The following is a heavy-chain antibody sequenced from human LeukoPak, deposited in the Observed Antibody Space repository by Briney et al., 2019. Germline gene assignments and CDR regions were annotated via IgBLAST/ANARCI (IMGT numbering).Heavy chain of an antibody. D-gene: IGHD6-13*01. CDR2: IYYSGST. V-gene: IGHV4-39*07. CDR3: ARVQGSARLAPLKYSSSWYGGGNYYYYYMDV. CDR1: GGSISSSSYY. J-gene: IGHJ6*03. Sequence: SETLSLTCTVSGGSISSSSYYWGWIRQPPGKGLEWIGGIYYSGSTYYNPSLKSRVTISVDTSKNQFSLKLSSVTAADTAVYYCARVQGSARLAPLKYSSSWYGGGNYYYYYMDVWGKGTTVTVSS.